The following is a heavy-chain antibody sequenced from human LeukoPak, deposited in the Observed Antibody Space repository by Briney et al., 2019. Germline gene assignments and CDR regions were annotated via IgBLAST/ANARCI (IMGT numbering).Heavy chain of an antibody. CDR3: ASAPGGVGYSNFDY. CDR2: IIPIRGIA. Sequence: SVKVSCKASGGTFSSYAISWVRQAPGQGLEWMGRIIPIRGIANYAQKFQGRVTITADKSTSTAYMELSSLRSEDTDVYSCASAPGGVGYSNFDYWGQGTMVTVSS. D-gene: IGHD5-24*01. CDR1: GGTFSSYA. V-gene: IGHV1-69*04. J-gene: IGHJ4*02.